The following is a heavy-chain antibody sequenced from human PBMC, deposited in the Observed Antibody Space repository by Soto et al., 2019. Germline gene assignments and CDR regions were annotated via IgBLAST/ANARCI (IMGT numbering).Heavy chain of an antibody. Sequence: SETLSLTCTVSGDSISSYFLSWIRQPPGKGLEWIGYFYSTEITNYNPSLKSRVAMSIDTSKNQFSLKVRSVTAADTAVYFCARARYYDWCFDLWGLGTPVTVSS. CDR3: ARARYYDWCFDL. D-gene: IGHD3-9*01. J-gene: IGHJ4*02. V-gene: IGHV4-59*12. CDR1: GDSISSYF. CDR2: FYSTEIT.